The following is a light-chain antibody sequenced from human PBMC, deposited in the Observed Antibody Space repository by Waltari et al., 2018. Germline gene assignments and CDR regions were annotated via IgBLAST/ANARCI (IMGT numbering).Light chain of an antibody. CDR2: AGT. CDR3: CSYAGTSTYV. J-gene: IGLJ1*01. CDR1: SSDVVSYNL. V-gene: IGLV2-23*01. Sequence: QSALTQPASVSGSPGQSITISCTGTSSDVVSYNLVSWYQQYPGQAPKLMIYAGTKRPSGVSNRFSGSKSGNTASLTISGLQAEDEADYYCCSYAGTSTYVFGTGTKVTVL.